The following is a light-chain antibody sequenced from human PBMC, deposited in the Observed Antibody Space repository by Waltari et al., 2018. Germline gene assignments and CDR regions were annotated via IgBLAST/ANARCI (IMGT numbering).Light chain of an antibody. Sequence: DIQMTQSPSSLSASIGDRVTITCRASQGINKYLAWYQQKSGKVPQLLIYAASTLQSGVPARFSGSGFGTDFTLTISSLQPEDVATYYCQKYSSAPLTFGGGTKLEIK. V-gene: IGKV1-27*01. CDR3: QKYSSAPLT. J-gene: IGKJ4*01. CDR2: AAS. CDR1: QGINKY.